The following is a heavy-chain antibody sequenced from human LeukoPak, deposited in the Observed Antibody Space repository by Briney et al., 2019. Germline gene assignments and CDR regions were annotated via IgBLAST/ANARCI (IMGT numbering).Heavy chain of an antibody. D-gene: IGHD1-26*01. J-gene: IGHJ3*02. CDR3: ARNELPHAFDI. V-gene: IGHV3-21*01. CDR2: ISSSSSYI. Sequence: GGSLRLSCAASGFTFSSYSMNWVRQAPGKGLEWVSSISSSSSYIYYADSVKGRFTISRDNAKNSLYLQMSSLRAEDTAVYYCARNELPHAFDIWGQGTMVTVSS. CDR1: GFTFSSYS.